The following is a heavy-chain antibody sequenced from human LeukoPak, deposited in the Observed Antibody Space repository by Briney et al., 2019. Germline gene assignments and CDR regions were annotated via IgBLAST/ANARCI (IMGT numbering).Heavy chain of an antibody. CDR2: IKQDGSEK. Sequence: PGGSLRLSCAASGFTFSSYSMNWVRQAPGKGLEWVANIKQDGSEKYYVDSVKGRFTISRDNAKDSLYLQMNSLRAEDTAVYYCARDGAGYSSGWYGRTENDYWGQGTLATVSS. CDR1: GFTFSSYS. V-gene: IGHV3-7*01. J-gene: IGHJ4*02. CDR3: ARDGAGYSSGWYGRTENDY. D-gene: IGHD6-19*01.